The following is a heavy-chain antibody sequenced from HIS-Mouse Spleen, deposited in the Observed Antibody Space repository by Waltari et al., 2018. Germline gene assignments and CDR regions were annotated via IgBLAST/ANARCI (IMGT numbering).Heavy chain of an antibody. D-gene: IGHD6-13*01. CDR1: GGSISSSSYY. CDR2: IYYSGRT. J-gene: IGHJ2*01. Sequence: QLQLQESGPGLVKPSETLSLTCTVSGGSISSSSYYWGWIRQPPGTGLEWIGSIYYSGRTYDNPSLKSRVTISVDTSKNQFSLKLSSVTAADTAVYYCAREIPYSSSWYDWYFDLWGRGTLVTVSS. CDR3: AREIPYSSSWYDWYFDL. V-gene: IGHV4-39*07.